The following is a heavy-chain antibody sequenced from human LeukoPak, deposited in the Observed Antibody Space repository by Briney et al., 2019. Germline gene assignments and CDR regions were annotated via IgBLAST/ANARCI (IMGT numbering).Heavy chain of an antibody. V-gene: IGHV3-30*09. D-gene: IGHD6-13*01. CDR3: ARDLSIAAAAYYFDQ. J-gene: IGHJ4*02. CDR2: ISYDGSDK. CDR1: GFTFSSYW. Sequence: PGGSLRLSCAASGFTFSSYWMNWVRQAPGKGLEWVAVISYDGSDKYYADSVKGRFAISRDNSKNALYLQMNSLRAEDTSVYYCARDLSIAAAAYYFDQWGQGTLVTVSS.